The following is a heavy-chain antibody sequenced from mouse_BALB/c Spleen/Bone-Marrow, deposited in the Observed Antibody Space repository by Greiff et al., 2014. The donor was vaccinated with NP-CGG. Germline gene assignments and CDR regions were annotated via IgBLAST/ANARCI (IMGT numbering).Heavy chain of an antibody. V-gene: IGHV1-77*01. CDR3: ARSGDGYPRDAIDY. D-gene: IGHD2-3*01. J-gene: IGHJ4*01. CDR1: GYTFTDYY. CDR2: IYPGSGNT. Sequence: VQRVESGAELARPGASVKLSCKASGYTFTDYYINWVKQRTGQGLEWIGEIYPGSGNTYYNEKFKGKATLTADKSSSTAYMQLSSLTSEDSAVYFCARSGDGYPRDAIDYWGQGTSVTVSS.